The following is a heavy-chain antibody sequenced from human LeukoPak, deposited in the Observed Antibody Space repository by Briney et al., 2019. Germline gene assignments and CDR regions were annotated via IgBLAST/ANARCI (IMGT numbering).Heavy chain of an antibody. Sequence: ASVKVSCKASGYTFTGYYMHWVRQAPGQGLEWMGWINPNSGGTNYAQKFQGRVTMTRDTSISTAYMELSRLRSDDTAVYYCARVRRSSGLAPTMVRGVLWTLIYWGQGTLVTVSS. D-gene: IGHD3-10*01. J-gene: IGHJ4*02. CDR3: ARVRRSSGLAPTMVRGVLWTLIY. CDR2: INPNSGGT. CDR1: GYTFTGYY. V-gene: IGHV1-2*02.